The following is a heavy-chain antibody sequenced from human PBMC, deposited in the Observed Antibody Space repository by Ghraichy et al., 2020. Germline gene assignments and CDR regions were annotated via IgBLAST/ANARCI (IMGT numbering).Heavy chain of an antibody. CDR3: AREGGILTGRGNDY. CDR1: GYTFTGYY. Sequence: ASVKVSCKASGYTFTGYYLHWVRQAPGQGLEWMGRINPNSGGTNYAQMFQGRVTLTRDTSISTAYMELSRLRSDDTAVYYCAREGGILTGRGNDYWGQGALVTVSS. D-gene: IGHD3-9*01. J-gene: IGHJ4*02. CDR2: INPNSGGT. V-gene: IGHV1-2*06.